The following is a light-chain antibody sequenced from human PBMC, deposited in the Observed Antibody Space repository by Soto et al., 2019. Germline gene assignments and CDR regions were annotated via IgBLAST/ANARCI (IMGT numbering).Light chain of an antibody. CDR2: EVS. CDR3: SSYAGCNNKDVV. CDR1: SSDVGGYNY. Sequence: QSALTQPPSASGSPGQSVTISCTGTSSDVGGYNYVSWYQQHPGKAPKLMIFEVSKRPSGVPDRFSGSKSGNTASLTVSGLQAEDEADYYCSSYAGCNNKDVVFGGGTKLTVL. V-gene: IGLV2-8*01. J-gene: IGLJ2*01.